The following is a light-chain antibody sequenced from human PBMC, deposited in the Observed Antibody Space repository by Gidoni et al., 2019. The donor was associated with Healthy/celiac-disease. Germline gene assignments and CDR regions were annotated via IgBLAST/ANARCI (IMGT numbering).Light chain of an antibody. Sequence: EIVLPHSPAPLSLSPGERATLSCRASQSVSSYLAWYQQKPGQAPRLLIYDASNRATGIPARFSGSGSGTDFTLTISSLEPEDFAVYYCQQRSNWPPLTFGGGTKVEIK. J-gene: IGKJ4*01. CDR2: DAS. CDR1: QSVSSY. CDR3: QQRSNWPPLT. V-gene: IGKV3-11*01.